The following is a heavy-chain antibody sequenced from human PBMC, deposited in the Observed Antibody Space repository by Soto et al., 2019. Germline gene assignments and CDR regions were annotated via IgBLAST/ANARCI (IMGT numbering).Heavy chain of an antibody. Sequence: SVKVSCKASGGTFSSYAISWVRQAPGQGLEWMGGIIPIFGTANYAQKFQGRVTITADESTSTAYMELSSLRSEDTAVYYCARYFRLLYYRVDPTEYYYYYGMDAWGQETTVTVSS. CDR2: IIPIFGTA. CDR3: ARYFRLLYYRVDPTEYYYYYGMDA. J-gene: IGHJ6*02. D-gene: IGHD2-8*01. V-gene: IGHV1-69*13. CDR1: GGTFSSYA.